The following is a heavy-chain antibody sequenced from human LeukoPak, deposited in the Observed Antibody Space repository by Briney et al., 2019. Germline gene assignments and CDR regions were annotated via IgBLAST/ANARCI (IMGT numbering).Heavy chain of an antibody. CDR1: GFTFSSIW. CDR3: AKNGGPHGMDV. CDR2: IKHDGSET. J-gene: IGHJ6*02. Sequence: PGGPLRLSCAASGFTFSSIWMSWVRPAPGKGLEWVANIKHDGSETNYVDSVKGRFSISRDNAKNSLHLQMNSLRVEDTAVYYCAKNGGPHGMDVWGLGTTVTVSS. D-gene: IGHD3-16*01. V-gene: IGHV3-7*02.